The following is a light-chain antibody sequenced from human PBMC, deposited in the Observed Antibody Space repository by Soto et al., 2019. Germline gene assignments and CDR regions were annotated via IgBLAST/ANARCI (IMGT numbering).Light chain of an antibody. CDR1: QSVSSF. CDR2: DAF. J-gene: IGKJ4*01. CDR3: QQRSNWPLT. V-gene: IGKV3-11*01. Sequence: EIVLTQSPATLSLSPGERATLSCRASQSVSSFLAWYQQKPGQAPRLLIYDAFNRATGIPARFSGSGSGTEVTLTISSLEPEDFAVYYCQQRSNWPLTFGGGTKVEIK.